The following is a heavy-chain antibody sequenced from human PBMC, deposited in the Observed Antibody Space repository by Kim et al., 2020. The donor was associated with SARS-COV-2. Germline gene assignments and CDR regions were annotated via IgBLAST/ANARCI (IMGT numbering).Heavy chain of an antibody. CDR1: GFTFSYYW. J-gene: IGHJ3*02. CDR3: AKSGFRSAFEI. CDR2: IKPDGSGP. D-gene: IGHD3-22*01. Sequence: GGSLRLSCAASGFTFSYYWMTWVRQTPGKGLEWVANIKPDGSGPSYVDSLKGRFTISRDNAKNSLYLQMNSLGDEDTAVYYCAKSGFRSAFEIWGQGT. V-gene: IGHV3-7*03.